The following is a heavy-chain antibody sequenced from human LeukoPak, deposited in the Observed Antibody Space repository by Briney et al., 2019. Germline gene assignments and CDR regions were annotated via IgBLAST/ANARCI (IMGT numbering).Heavy chain of an antibody. D-gene: IGHD1-26*01. Sequence: ASVKVSCKASGYTFTGYYMHWVRQAPGQGLEWMGWINPNSGGTNYAQKFQGRVTITTDESTSTAYMELSSLRSEDTAVYYCASGARAPDYWGQGTLVTVSS. CDR3: ASGARAPDY. CDR1: GYTFTGYY. J-gene: IGHJ4*02. CDR2: INPNSGGT. V-gene: IGHV1-2*02.